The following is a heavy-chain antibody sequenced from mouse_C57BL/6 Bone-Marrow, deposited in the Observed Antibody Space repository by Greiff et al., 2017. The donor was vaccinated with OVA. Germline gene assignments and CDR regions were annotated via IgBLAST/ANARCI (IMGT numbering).Heavy chain of an antibody. CDR1: GYTFTSYW. J-gene: IGHJ3*01. V-gene: IGHV1-7*01. D-gene: IGHD1-1*01. Sequence: QVQLKESGAELAKPGASVKLSCKASGYTFTSYWMHWVKQRPGQGLKWIGYINPSSGYTKYNQKFKDKATLTADKSSSTAYMQLSSLTYEDSAVYYCARRLLRYQAWFAYWGQGTLVTVSA. CDR3: ARRLLRYQAWFAY. CDR2: INPSSGYT.